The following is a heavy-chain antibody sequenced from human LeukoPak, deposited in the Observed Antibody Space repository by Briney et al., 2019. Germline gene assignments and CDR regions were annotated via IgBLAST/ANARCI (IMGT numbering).Heavy chain of an antibody. Sequence: SETLSLICSVSGGSISSYYWSWIRQPAGKGLEWIGRIYTSGSTNYNPSLTSRVTMSVDTSKNQFSLKLSSVTAADTAVYYCARDSYYNGSGSPLFDYWGQGTLVTVSS. D-gene: IGHD3-10*01. CDR2: IYTSGST. J-gene: IGHJ4*02. CDR1: GGSISSYY. CDR3: ARDSYYNGSGSPLFDY. V-gene: IGHV4-4*07.